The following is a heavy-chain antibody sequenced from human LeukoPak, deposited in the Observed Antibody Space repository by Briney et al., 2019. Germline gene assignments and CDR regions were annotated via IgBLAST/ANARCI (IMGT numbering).Heavy chain of an antibody. J-gene: IGHJ4*02. V-gene: IGHV4-34*01. CDR2: INHSGSA. CDR1: GGSFSGYY. D-gene: IGHD2-21*01. Sequence: PSETLSLTCAVYGGSFSGYYWSWIRQPPGKGLEWIGEINHSGSANYNPSLKSRVTISVDTSKNQFSLKLSPVTAADTAVYYCALEARVKYYFDYWGQGTLVTVSS. CDR3: ALEARVKYYFDY.